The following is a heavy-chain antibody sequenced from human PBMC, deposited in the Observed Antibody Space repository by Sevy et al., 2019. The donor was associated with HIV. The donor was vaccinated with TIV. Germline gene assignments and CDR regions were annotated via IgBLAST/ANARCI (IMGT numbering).Heavy chain of an antibody. Sequence: GGSLRLSCAASGFSFSRYTMHWVRQSPGKGLEWVSSITSSGSHIYYADSVKGRFTISRDNAKNSVYLQMNSLRAEDTAVYYCARGWGAGYNESRDLFHHWGQGTLVTVSS. CDR3: ARGWGAGYNESRDLFHH. D-gene: IGHD3-22*01. V-gene: IGHV3-21*01. CDR1: GFSFSRYT. CDR2: ITSSGSHI. J-gene: IGHJ1*01.